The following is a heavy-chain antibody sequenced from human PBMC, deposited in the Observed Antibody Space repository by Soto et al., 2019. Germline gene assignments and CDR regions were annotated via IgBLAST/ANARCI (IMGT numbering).Heavy chain of an antibody. CDR1: GLSFPNYA. J-gene: IGHJ6*03. Sequence: LLESGGGLVQPGGSLRLSCVASGLSFPNYAMNWVRQAPGKGLEWVSGIGGSGAYTYYADSVKGRFTISRDNSKNTVYLQMNSLRGEDKAVYFCAKGSSSTQFLNYYFYHMDVWGKGTTVSVSS. D-gene: IGHD2-2*01. CDR2: IGGSGAYT. V-gene: IGHV3-23*01. CDR3: AKGSSSTQFLNYYFYHMDV.